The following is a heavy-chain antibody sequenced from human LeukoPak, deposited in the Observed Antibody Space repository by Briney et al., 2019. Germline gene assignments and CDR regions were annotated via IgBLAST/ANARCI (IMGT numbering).Heavy chain of an antibody. D-gene: IGHD3-16*01. CDR2: ISGSGGST. CDR1: GGTFSSYA. V-gene: IGHV3-23*01. J-gene: IGHJ4*02. Sequence: ASVKVSCKTSGGTFSSYAMSWVRQAPGKGLEWVSAISGSGGSTYYADSVKGRFTISRDNSKNTLYLQMNSLRAEDTAVYYCARGSRESDGGAASYWGQGTLVTVSS. CDR3: ARGSRESDGGAASY.